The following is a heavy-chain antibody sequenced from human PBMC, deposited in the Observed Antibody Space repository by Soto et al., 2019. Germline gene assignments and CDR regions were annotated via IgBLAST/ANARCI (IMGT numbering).Heavy chain of an antibody. CDR2: IYYSGST. J-gene: IGHJ4*02. CDR3: ASLVYYDSSGYSSYLDY. CDR1: GGSISSNSYY. V-gene: IGHV4-39*01. Sequence: SETLSLTCTVSGGSISSNSYYWDWIRQPPGKGLEWIGSIYYSGSTSFNPSLKSRVTISVDTSKNQFSLKLSSVTAADTAVYYCASLVYYDSSGYSSYLDYWGQGTLVTVSS. D-gene: IGHD3-22*01.